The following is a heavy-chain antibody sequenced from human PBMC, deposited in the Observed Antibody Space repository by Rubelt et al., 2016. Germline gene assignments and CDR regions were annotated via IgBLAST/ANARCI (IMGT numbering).Heavy chain of an antibody. D-gene: IGHD2-2*02. CDR3: ARSTSGFGRGAINV. Sequence: QLHESGPGLVKPSETLSLTCTVSGDSISSYYWTWIRQPPGKGLEWIGYVYYSGSTNYNPSLKSRVTISVDTSKNQFSLKLNVVTAAETAVYYCARSTSGFGRGAINVWGQGTTVTVSS. V-gene: IGHV4-59*12. CDR1: GDSISSYY. CDR2: VYYSGST. J-gene: IGHJ6*02.